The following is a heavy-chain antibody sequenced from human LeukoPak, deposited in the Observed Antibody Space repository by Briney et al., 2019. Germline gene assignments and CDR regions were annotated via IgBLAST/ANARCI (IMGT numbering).Heavy chain of an antibody. D-gene: IGHD3-3*01. V-gene: IGHV3-11*04. CDR1: GFTFSDYY. CDR3: ARAGSGYYYYYMDV. J-gene: IGHJ6*03. CDR2: ISSSGSTI. Sequence: GGSPRLSCAASGFTFSDYYMSWIRQAPGKGLEWVSYISSSGSTIYYADSVKGRFTISRDNAKNSLYLQMNSLRAEDTAVYYCARAGSGYYYYYMDVWGKGTTVTVSS.